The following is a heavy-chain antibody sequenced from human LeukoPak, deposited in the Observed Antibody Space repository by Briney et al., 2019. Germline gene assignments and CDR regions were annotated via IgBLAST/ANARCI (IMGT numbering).Heavy chain of an antibody. CDR1: GYTFTGYY. J-gene: IGHJ5*02. CDR2: INPNSGGT. V-gene: IGHV1-2*02. Sequence: ASVKVSCKASGYTFTGYYMHWVRQAPGQGLEWMGWINPNSGGTNYAQKFQGRDTMTRDTSISTAYMELSRLRSDDTAVYYCARDWSGYSGYERYNWFDPWGQGTLVTVSS. CDR3: ARDWSGYSGYERYNWFDP. D-gene: IGHD5-12*01.